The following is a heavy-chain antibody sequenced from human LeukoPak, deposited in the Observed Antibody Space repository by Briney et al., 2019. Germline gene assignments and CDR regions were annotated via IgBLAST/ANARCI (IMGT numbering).Heavy chain of an antibody. CDR1: GYTFTSYG. CDR2: ISAYNGNT. V-gene: IGHV1-18*01. Sequence: ASVKVSCKASGYTFTSYGISWVRQAPGQGLEWMGWISAYNGNTNYAQKFQGRVTMTTDTSTSTAYMELRSLRSDDTAVYYCARXFLVGATWXFDIWGQGTMVTVSS. CDR3: ARXFLVGATWXFDI. J-gene: IGHJ3*02. D-gene: IGHD1-26*01.